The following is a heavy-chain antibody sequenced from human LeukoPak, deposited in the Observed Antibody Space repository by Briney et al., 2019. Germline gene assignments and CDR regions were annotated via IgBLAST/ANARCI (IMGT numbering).Heavy chain of an antibody. J-gene: IGHJ4*02. Sequence: SGGSLRLSCAASGFISSSYWMHWVRQPPGKGLVYIACINTDGFSTNYADSVKGRFTISRDNAKNTLYLQMNSLRAEDTAVYYCARSRTYGDYGRGLDYWGQGTLVTVPS. D-gene: IGHD4-17*01. CDR2: INTDGFST. CDR3: ARSRTYGDYGRGLDY. CDR1: GFISSSYW. V-gene: IGHV3-74*01.